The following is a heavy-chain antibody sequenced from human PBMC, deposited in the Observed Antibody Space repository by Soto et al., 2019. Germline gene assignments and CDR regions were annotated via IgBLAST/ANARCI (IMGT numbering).Heavy chain of an antibody. CDR1: GFTFSMSA. V-gene: IGHV3-23*01. CDR3: AKDRGIIVKAGDAFDI. Sequence: GGSLRLSCAASGFTFSMSAVNWVRQAPGKGLEWVSYISDSGDRTYYADSVKGRFTISRDRSKNTVSLQMDSLRAEDTAVYYCAKDRGIIVKAGDAFDIWGQGTKVTVSS. J-gene: IGHJ3*02. D-gene: IGHD3-16*02. CDR2: ISDSGDRT.